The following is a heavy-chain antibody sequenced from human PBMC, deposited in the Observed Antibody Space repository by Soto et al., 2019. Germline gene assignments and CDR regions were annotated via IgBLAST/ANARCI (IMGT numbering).Heavy chain of an antibody. Sequence: GESLKISCKGSGYSFTSYWIGWVRQMPGKGLEWMGIIYPGDSDTRYSPSFQGQVTISADKSISTAYLQWSSLKASDTAVYYCEREGSLVVVPAANHYYYGMDVWGQGTTVTVSS. D-gene: IGHD2-2*01. V-gene: IGHV5-51*01. J-gene: IGHJ6*02. CDR1: GYSFTSYW. CDR3: EREGSLVVVPAANHYYYGMDV. CDR2: IYPGDSDT.